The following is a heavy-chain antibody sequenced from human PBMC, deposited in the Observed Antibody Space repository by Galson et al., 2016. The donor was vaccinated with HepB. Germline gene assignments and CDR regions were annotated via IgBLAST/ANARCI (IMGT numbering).Heavy chain of an antibody. V-gene: IGHV4-39*01. CDR1: GGSISSRVFY. CDR2: IYYRGDT. Sequence: SETLSLTCNVSGGSISSRVFYLAWIRQPPGQGLEWIGTIYYRGDTYYSPSLKSRVSISVDESKNQFSLRLTSVTAADTALYYCAVHFRTVFDAFDMWGQGTPVTVSS. J-gene: IGHJ4*02. CDR3: AVHFRTVFDAFDM. D-gene: IGHD3-16*01.